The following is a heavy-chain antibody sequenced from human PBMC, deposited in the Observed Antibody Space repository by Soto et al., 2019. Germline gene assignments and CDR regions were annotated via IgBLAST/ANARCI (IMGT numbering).Heavy chain of an antibody. V-gene: IGHV1-18*04. J-gene: IGHJ6*02. CDR1: GYTFSSYG. CDR2: ISAYNGNT. Sequence: ASVQVSCKASGYTFSSYGISWVRQAPGQGLEWMGWISAYNGNTNYAQKLQGRVTMTTDTSTSTAYMELRSLRSDDTDVYYCARDSLVLWFGLYGMDVWGQGTTVTVSS. CDR3: ARDSLVLWFGLYGMDV. D-gene: IGHD3-10*01.